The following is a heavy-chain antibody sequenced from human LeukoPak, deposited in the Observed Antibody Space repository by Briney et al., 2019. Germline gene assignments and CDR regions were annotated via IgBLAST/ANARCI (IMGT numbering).Heavy chain of an antibody. CDR2: INSDGSTT. J-gene: IGHJ5*02. V-gene: IGHV3-74*01. CDR3: ARASGGPYWFDP. D-gene: IGHD3-10*01. Sequence: GGSLRLSCAASGFTFSTYWMHWVRQAPGKGLVWVSRINSDGSTTSYADSVKGRFTISRDNAKNTLYLQMSSLRAEDTAVYYCARASGGPYWFDPWGQGTLVTVSS. CDR1: GFTFSTYW.